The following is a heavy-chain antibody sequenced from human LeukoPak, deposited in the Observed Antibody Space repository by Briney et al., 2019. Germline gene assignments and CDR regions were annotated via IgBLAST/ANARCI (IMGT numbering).Heavy chain of an antibody. CDR3: ARHRATESYGDLYPFDY. J-gene: IGHJ4*02. CDR2: IYYSGST. Sequence: PSETLSLTCTVSGGSISSSSYSWVWIRQPPGKGLEWIGAIYYSGSTYYNPSLTSRVTISVDTSKNQFSLKLSSVTAADTAVYYCARHRATESYGDLYPFDYWGQGTLVTVSS. CDR1: GGSISSSSYS. D-gene: IGHD4-17*01. V-gene: IGHV4-39*01.